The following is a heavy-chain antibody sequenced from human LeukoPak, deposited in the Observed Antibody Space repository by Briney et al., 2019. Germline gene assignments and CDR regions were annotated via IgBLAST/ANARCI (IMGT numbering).Heavy chain of an antibody. CDR2: ISSSSSYI. J-gene: IGHJ4*02. V-gene: IGHV3-21*01. Sequence: GGSLRLSCAASGFTFSSYSMNWVRQAAGKGLEWVSSISSSSSYIYYADSVKGRFTISRDNARNSLYLQMNSLRAEDTAIYYCARAEALKFRDFDYWGQGTLVTVSS. CDR1: GFTFSSYS. CDR3: ARAEALKFRDFDY.